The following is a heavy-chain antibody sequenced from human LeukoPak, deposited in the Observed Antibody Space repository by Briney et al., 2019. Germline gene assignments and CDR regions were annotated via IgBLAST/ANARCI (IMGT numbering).Heavy chain of an antibody. CDR1: GSTFSSYA. CDR3: AKGVEMATIPIDY. J-gene: IGHJ4*02. Sequence: GGSLRLSCAASGSTFSSYAMSWVRQAPGKGLEWVSAISGSGGSTYYADSVKGRFTISRDNSKNTLYLQMNSLRAEDTAVYYCAKGVEMATIPIDYWGQGTLVTVSS. V-gene: IGHV3-23*01. D-gene: IGHD5-24*01. CDR2: ISGSGGST.